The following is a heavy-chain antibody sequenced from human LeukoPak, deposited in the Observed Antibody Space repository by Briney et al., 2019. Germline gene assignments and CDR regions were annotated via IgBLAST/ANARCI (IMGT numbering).Heavy chain of an antibody. CDR1: GFTFSSYG. CDR3: AKNPCGGDCYSGYYYGMDV. Sequence: PGGSLRLFCAASGFTFSSYGMHWVRQAPGKGLEWVAVISYDGSNKYYADSVKGRFTISRDNSKNTLYLQMNSLRAEDTAVYYCAKNPCGGDCYSGYYYGMDVWGQGTTVTVSS. D-gene: IGHD2-21*02. J-gene: IGHJ6*02. V-gene: IGHV3-30*18. CDR2: ISYDGSNK.